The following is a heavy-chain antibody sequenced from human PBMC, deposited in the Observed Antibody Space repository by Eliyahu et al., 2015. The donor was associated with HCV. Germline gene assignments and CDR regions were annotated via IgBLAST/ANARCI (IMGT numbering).Heavy chain of an antibody. J-gene: IGHJ6*02. CDR2: ISGSGGST. V-gene: IGHV3-23*01. D-gene: IGHD4-17*01. CDR3: AKDLGPSTVTLAMNYYYGMDV. Sequence: VRQAPGKGLEWVSAISGSGGSTYYADSVKGRFTISRDNSKNTLYLQMNSLRAEDTAVYYCAKDLGPSTVTLAMNYYYGMDVWGQGTTVTVSS.